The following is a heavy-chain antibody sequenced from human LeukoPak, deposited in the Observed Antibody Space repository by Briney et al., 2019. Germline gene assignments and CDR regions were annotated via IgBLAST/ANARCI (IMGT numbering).Heavy chain of an antibody. CDR1: GGTFSSYA. D-gene: IGHD3-22*01. J-gene: IGHJ4*02. V-gene: IGHV1-69*06. CDR3: ASFGDSSGYLDY. Sequence: SVKVSCKASGGTFSSYAISWVRQAPGQGLEWMGGIIPIFGTANYAQKFQGRVTITADKSTSTAYMELSSLRSEDTAVYYCASFGDSSGYLDYWGQGTLVTVSS. CDR2: IIPIFGTA.